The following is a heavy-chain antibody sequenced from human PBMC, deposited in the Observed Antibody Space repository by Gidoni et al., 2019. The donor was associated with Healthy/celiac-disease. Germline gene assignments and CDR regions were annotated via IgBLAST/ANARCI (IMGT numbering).Heavy chain of an antibody. J-gene: IGHJ4*02. Sequence: EVQLLEPGGGLVQPGGSLRLSCAASGFTFSSYAMSWVRQAPGKGLEWVSAISVSGCSTSYSDSVKGRFTISRDNSKNTLYLQMNSLRAEDTAVYYCAKDGSRDTAMVSCSYWGQGTLVTVSS. CDR3: AKDGSRDTAMVSCSY. D-gene: IGHD5-18*01. V-gene: IGHV3-23*01. CDR1: GFTFSSYA. CDR2: ISVSGCST.